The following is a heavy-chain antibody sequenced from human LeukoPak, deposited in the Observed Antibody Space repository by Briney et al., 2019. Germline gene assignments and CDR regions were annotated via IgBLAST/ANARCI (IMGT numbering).Heavy chain of an antibody. D-gene: IGHD5-24*01. CDR2: IFPGGNT. J-gene: IGHJ3*02. Sequence: SETLSLTCPVSGGSVSSGTYYWNWMRQPAGKGLEWIGRIFPGGNTYFNPFLKSRVAISVDSSKNQFSLTLSSVTAADTAVYYCAGNRDAYFLNAFDIWGQGTMVTVSS. CDR1: GGSVSSGTYY. CDR3: AGNRDAYFLNAFDI. V-gene: IGHV4-61*02.